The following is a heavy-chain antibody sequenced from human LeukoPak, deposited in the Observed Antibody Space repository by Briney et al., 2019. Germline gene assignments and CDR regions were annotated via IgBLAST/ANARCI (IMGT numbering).Heavy chain of an antibody. D-gene: IGHD4-17*01. V-gene: IGHV4-61*02. J-gene: IGHJ4*02. CDR1: GGSISSGSYY. CDR3: AGHTVTSTLGAY. Sequence: SETLSLTCTVSGGSISSGSYYWSWIRQPAGKGLEWIGRIYTSGSTYYNPSLKSRVTISVDTSKNQFSLKLSSVTAADTAVYYCAGHTVTSTLGAYWGQGTLVTVSS. CDR2: IYTSGST.